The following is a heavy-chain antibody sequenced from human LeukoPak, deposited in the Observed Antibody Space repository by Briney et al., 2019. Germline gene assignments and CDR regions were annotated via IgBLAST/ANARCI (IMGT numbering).Heavy chain of an antibody. D-gene: IGHD6-6*01. CDR3: TRDRLFDC. V-gene: IGHV3-21*01. CDR1: GFSLRTFT. CDR2: IGSTTTDM. J-gene: IGHJ4*02. Sequence: TGGSLRLSCAASGFSLRTFTLHWVRQAPGKGLEWVSSIGSTTTDMSFTGSVKGRFSISRDNAKNSLSLQMNSLRVEDTAVYYCTRDRLFDCWGQGTLVTVSS.